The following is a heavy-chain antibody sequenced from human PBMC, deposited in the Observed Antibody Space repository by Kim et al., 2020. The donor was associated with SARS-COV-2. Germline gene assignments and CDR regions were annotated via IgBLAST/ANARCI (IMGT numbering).Heavy chain of an antibody. J-gene: IGHJ4*02. CDR3: ARDVRADY. Sequence: SYLSYADSVKGRFTISRDNAKNSLYLQMNSLRAEDTAVYYCARDVRADYWGQGTLVTVSS. CDR2: SYL. V-gene: IGHV3-21*01.